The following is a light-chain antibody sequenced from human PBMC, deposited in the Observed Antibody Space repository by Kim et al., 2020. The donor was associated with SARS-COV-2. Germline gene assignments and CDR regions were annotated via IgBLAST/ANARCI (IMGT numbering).Light chain of an antibody. CDR2: WVS. CDR1: QSVLYSGNNKNY. V-gene: IGKV4-1*01. J-gene: IGKJ2*01. CDR3: QQYYDTPYT. Sequence: ATINCKSSQSVLYSGNNKNYVAWYQQKPGQPPKLLIYWVSIRESGVPDRFSGSGSGTDFTLTIASLQAEDVAVYYCQQYYDTPYTFGQGTKLEI.